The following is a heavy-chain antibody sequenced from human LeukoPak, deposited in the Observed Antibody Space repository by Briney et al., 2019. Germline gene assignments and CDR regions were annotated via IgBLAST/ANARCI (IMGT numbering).Heavy chain of an antibody. V-gene: IGHV3-23*01. CDR2: ISGSGGST. J-gene: IGHJ4*02. CDR1: GFTFNSYT. CDR3: AKGWRSSISPLDY. D-gene: IGHD2-2*01. Sequence: PGGSLRLSCAASGFTFNSYTMNWVRQAPGKGPEWVSVISGSGGSTYYADSVKGRFTISRDNSKNTLYLQMNSLRAEDTAVYYCAKGWRSSISPLDYWGQGTLVTVSS.